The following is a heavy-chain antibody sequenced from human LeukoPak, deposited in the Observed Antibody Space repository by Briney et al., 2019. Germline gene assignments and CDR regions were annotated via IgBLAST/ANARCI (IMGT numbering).Heavy chain of an antibody. J-gene: IGHJ4*02. CDR3: ASLFHLYGSGSYYSTRFDY. V-gene: IGHV4-4*07. D-gene: IGHD3-10*01. CDR1: GGSISSYY. Sequence: ASGTLSLTCTVSGGSISSYYWSWIRQPAGKGLEWIGRIYTSGSTNYNPSLKSRVTISVDTSKNQFSLKLSSVTAADTAVYYCASLFHLYGSGSYYSTRFDYWGQGTLVTVSS. CDR2: IYTSGST.